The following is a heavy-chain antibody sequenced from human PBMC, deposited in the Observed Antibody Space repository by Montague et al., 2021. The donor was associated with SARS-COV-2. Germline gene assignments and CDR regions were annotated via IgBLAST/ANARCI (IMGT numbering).Heavy chain of an antibody. Sequence: SETLSLTCSVSGGSISTYYWSWIRQPPGKGLEWIGYVSFRGDTIYNPSLKGRVTISVDTSKRQFSLGLSSVTAADTAVYYCARDRSYDSSGYPFRQYFFDYWGQGALVIVSS. D-gene: IGHD3-22*01. J-gene: IGHJ4*02. CDR2: VSFRGDT. CDR3: ARDRSYDSSGYPFRQYFFDY. V-gene: IGHV4-59*13. CDR1: GGSISTYY.